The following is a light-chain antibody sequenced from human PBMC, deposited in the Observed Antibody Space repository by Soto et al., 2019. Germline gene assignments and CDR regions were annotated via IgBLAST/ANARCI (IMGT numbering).Light chain of an antibody. CDR3: QQYGSSFT. CDR1: QSVSSSY. Sequence: EIVLTQSPGTLSLSPGERATLSCRARQSVSSSYLAWYQQKPGHAPRLLIYGASSRATGIPDRFSGSGSGKDFTLTISRLEPEDFAAYYCQQYGSSFTFGPGTKVDIK. J-gene: IGKJ3*01. CDR2: GAS. V-gene: IGKV3-20*01.